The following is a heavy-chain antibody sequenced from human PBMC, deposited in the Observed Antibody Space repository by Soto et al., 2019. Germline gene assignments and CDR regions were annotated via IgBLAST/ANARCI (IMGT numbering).Heavy chain of an antibody. D-gene: IGHD3-10*01. J-gene: IGHJ6*02. Sequence: QVQLVQSGAEVKKPGASVKVSCKASGYTFTSYAMHWVRQAPGQRLEWMGWINAGNGNTKYSQKFQGRVTITRDTSASTAYMELSSLRSEDTAVYYCAREGSEWFGYGMDVWGQGTTVTVSS. CDR2: INAGNGNT. CDR1: GYTFTSYA. CDR3: AREGSEWFGYGMDV. V-gene: IGHV1-3*01.